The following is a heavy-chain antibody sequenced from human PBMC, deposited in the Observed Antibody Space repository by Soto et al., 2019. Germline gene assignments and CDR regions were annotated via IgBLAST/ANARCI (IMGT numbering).Heavy chain of an antibody. CDR2: ISYDGSNK. CDR1: GFTFSSYA. CDR3: ARDREMATYTPAY. J-gene: IGHJ4*02. Sequence: WGSLRLSCAASGFTFSSYAIHFFRQSPFKWLEWVAVISYDGSNKYYADSVKGRFTISRDNSKNTLYLQMNSLRAEDTAVYYCARDREMATYTPAYWGQGTLVTVSS. V-gene: IGHV3-30-3*01. D-gene: IGHD2-2*02.